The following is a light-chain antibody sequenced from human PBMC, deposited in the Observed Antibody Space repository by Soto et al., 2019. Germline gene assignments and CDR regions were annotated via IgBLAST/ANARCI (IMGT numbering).Light chain of an antibody. CDR2: AAS. J-gene: IGKJ1*01. Sequence: IVMTQSPATLSVSPGERANVTCRASQSVSGNLAWHQQRPGQAPRLLIYAASTRATGIPGRFSASGSGTEFTLTITGLQSEDVAVYFCQQYYNWPPTFGQGTKVDIK. V-gene: IGKV3D-15*01. CDR1: QSVSGN. CDR3: QQYYNWPPT.